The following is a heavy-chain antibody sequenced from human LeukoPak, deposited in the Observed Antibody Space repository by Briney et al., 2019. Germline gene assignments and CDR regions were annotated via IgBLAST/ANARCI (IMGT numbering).Heavy chain of an antibody. Sequence: GGSLRLSCAASGFTFSSYWMNWLRQAPGKGLEGVANVKQDGSEKYYVDSVKGRFTISRDNAKNSLYLQMNSLRAEDTAVYYCAKEGDYPILTYDSWGQGALVTVSS. D-gene: IGHD2-21*01. J-gene: IGHJ5*01. V-gene: IGHV3-7*01. CDR2: VKQDGSEK. CDR3: AKEGDYPILTYDS. CDR1: GFTFSSYW.